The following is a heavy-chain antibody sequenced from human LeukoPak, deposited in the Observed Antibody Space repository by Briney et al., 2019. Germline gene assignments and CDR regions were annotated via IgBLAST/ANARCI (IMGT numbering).Heavy chain of an antibody. CDR1: GFIFSNYG. CDR3: AKDWIGGYCSSTSCYSYMDV. CDR2: IRYDGSHK. J-gene: IGHJ6*03. V-gene: IGHV3-30*02. D-gene: IGHD2-2*02. Sequence: GGSLRLSCAASGFIFSNYGMHWVRQAPGKGLEWLAFIRYDGSHKYYADSVKGRFTISRDNSKNTPYLQMHSLRAEDTAFYYCAKDWIGGYCSSTSCYSYMDVWGKGTTVTVSS.